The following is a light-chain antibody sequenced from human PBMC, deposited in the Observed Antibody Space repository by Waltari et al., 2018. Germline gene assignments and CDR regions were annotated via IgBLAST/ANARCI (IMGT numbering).Light chain of an antibody. CDR1: QDISHY. Sequence: DIQMTQSPPSLSASVGDTVTITYQASQDISHYLNWYQHRTGKAPTLMIYDAFTLETGVPSSVSGGVGGGGFGTDFTLTISSLQPEDTATYYCQQFENLPLTFGGGTKVQIK. CDR3: QQFENLPLT. J-gene: IGKJ4*01. V-gene: IGKV1-33*01. CDR2: DAF.